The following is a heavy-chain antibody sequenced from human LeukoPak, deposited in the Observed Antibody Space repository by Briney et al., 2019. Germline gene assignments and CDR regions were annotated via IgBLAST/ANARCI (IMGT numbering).Heavy chain of an antibody. Sequence: ASVKVSCKASGYTFTGYYMRWVRQAPGQGLEWMGRINPNSGGTNYAQKLQGRVTMTRDTSISTAYMELSRLRSDDTAVYYCARGIMITFGGVIPRAFDIWGQGTMVTVSS. CDR3: ARGIMITFGGVIPRAFDI. D-gene: IGHD3-16*02. V-gene: IGHV1-2*06. J-gene: IGHJ3*02. CDR1: GYTFTGYY. CDR2: INPNSGGT.